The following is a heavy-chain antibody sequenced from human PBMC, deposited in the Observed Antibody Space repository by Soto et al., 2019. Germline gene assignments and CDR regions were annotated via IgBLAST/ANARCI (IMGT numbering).Heavy chain of an antibody. CDR3: AKDYSNDNWSGFDP. Sequence: SETLSLTCAVYGGSFSGYYWSWIRQPPGKGLEWIGEINHSGSTNYNPSLKSRVTISVDTSKNQFSLKLSFVTAADTAVYYCAKDYSNDNWSGFDPWGQGTLVTVSS. V-gene: IGHV4-34*01. D-gene: IGHD4-4*01. J-gene: IGHJ5*02. CDR1: GGSFSGYY. CDR2: INHSGST.